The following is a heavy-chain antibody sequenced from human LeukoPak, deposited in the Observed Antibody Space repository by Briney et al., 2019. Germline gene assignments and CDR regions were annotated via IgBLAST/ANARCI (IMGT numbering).Heavy chain of an antibody. D-gene: IGHD5-18*01. V-gene: IGHV5-10-1*01. J-gene: IGHJ4*02. Sequence: GESLKISCEGSGYRFTSYWITWVRQMPGKGLEWMGSIDPGASYTNYSPSIQGHVSISFDKSISTAYLQWSSLKASDTAMYYSARGAYTYDYWGQGTLVTVSS. CDR3: ARGAYTYDY. CDR1: GYRFTSYW. CDR2: IDPGASYT.